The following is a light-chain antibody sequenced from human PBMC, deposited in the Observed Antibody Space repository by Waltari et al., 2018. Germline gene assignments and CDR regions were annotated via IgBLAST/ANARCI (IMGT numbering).Light chain of an antibody. CDR3: LQHNSYPFT. V-gene: IGKV1-39*01. Sequence: DIQTTQSPSSLSASVGDRVTITCRASQFIVTYLNWYQQKPGEAPKLLTYATSTLQTGVPARFSGSGTGTDFTLTISSLQPEDFATYYCLQHNSYPFTFGPGTKVDIK. J-gene: IGKJ3*01. CDR2: ATS. CDR1: QFIVTY.